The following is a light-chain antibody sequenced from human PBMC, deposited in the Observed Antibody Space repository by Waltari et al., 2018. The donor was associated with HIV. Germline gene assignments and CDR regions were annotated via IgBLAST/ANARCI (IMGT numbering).Light chain of an antibody. CDR2: AAS. Sequence: EIVLTQSPGTLSLSLGERTTLSCRASQSGSSRYLAWYQQDTGQAHRLLIYAASRRDTGIPDRFSGSGSGTDFTLTISGLEPEDFAVYYCQQYGSSPYTFGQGTNLEIK. J-gene: IGKJ2*01. CDR3: QQYGSSPYT. CDR1: QSGSSRY. V-gene: IGKV3-20*01.